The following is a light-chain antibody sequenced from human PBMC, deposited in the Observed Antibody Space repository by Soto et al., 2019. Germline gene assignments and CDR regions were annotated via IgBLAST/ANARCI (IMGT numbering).Light chain of an antibody. CDR3: QQSYSTPPWT. CDR1: QSVSIY. CDR2: AAS. V-gene: IGKV1-39*01. Sequence: DVQMTQSPSSLSASVGDRVTITCRASQSVSIYLNWYQQKPGKAPNLLISAASSLQNGVPSRFRGSGSGTDFTVTISGRQPEDFATYYCQQSYSTPPWTFGQGTKVEIK. J-gene: IGKJ1*01.